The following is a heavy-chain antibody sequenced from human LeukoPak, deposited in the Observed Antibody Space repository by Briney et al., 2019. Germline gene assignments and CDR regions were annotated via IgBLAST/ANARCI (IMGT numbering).Heavy chain of an antibody. V-gene: IGHV4-38-2*01. CDR2: IYGTGST. D-gene: IGHD3-10*01. J-gene: IGHJ4*02. CDR3: ARYDSHGSASTMFDY. CDR1: GYSIGKNYY. Sequence: PSETLSLTCAVSGYSIGKNYYWGWIRQPPGKGLEWIGRIYGTGSTSYNPSLMNRVTMSVDTSKNHFSLKLTSVTAADTAVYYFARYDSHGSASTMFDYWGQGILVTISS.